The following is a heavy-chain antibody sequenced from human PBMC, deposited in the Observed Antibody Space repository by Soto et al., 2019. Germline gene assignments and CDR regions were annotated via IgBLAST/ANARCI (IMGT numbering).Heavy chain of an antibody. CDR2: IIPILGIA. CDR3: AICIAVADDAFDI. V-gene: IGHV1-69*02. D-gene: IGHD6-19*01. CDR1: GGTFSSYT. Sequence: QVQLVQSGAEVKKPGSSVKVSCKASGGTFSSYTISWVRQAPGQGLEWMGRIIPILGIANYAQKFQGRVTITADKSTSTAYMELSSLRSEDTAVYYCAICIAVADDAFDIWGQGTMVTVSS. J-gene: IGHJ3*02.